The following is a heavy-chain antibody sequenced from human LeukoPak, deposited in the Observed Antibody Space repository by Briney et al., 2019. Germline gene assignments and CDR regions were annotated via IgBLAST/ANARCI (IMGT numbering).Heavy chain of an antibody. CDR1: GGSISSSPYY. Sequence: PSETLSLTCTVSGGSISSSPYYWGWIRQPPGKGLEWIGSIYYSGPTHYNPSLESRVTISIDTSKNQFSLKLASVTAADTAIYYCAKGAGGFSYYNWFDPWGQGTLVTVSS. V-gene: IGHV4-39*07. J-gene: IGHJ5*02. CDR2: IYYSGPT. CDR3: AKGAGGFSYYNWFDP. D-gene: IGHD5-18*01.